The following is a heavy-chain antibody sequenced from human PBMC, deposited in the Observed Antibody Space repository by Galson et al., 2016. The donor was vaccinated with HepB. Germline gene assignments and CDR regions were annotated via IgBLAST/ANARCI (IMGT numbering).Heavy chain of an antibody. D-gene: IGHD2-8*01. V-gene: IGHV4-59*08. J-gene: IGHJ6*02. Sequence: LSLTCPVSGGSMTGHYWGWIRPPPGTGLAWIGYIYYNGRTNYSTYLQSRINMSVDTSKNQLSLEVRSVTAADTALYFCARSHTYCTRYGLDVWGQGTAVTVSS. CDR3: ARSHTYCTRYGLDV. CDR2: IYYNGRT. CDR1: GGSMTGHY.